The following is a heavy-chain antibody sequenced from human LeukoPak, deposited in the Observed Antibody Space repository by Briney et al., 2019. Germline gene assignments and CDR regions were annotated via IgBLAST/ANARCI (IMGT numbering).Heavy chain of an antibody. D-gene: IGHD6-13*01. CDR2: VNPNSGGT. CDR1: GYTFTGYY. J-gene: IGHJ4*02. CDR3: ARMAVAAAGSFDY. Sequence: GASVKVSCKASGYTFTGYYMHWVRQAPGQGLEWMGWVNPNSGGTNYAQKFQGRVTMTRDTSISTAYMELSRLRSDDTAVYYCARMAVAAAGSFDYWGQGTLVTVSS. V-gene: IGHV1-2*02.